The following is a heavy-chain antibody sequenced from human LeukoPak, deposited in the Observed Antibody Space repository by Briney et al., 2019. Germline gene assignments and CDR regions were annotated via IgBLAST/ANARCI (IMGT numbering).Heavy chain of an antibody. Sequence: SVKVSCKASRGTFSNYAISWVRQAPGQGLDWMVGIIPIFGTANYAQKFQGRVTITADESTSTAYMELSSLRSEDTAVYYCARGGYDSSGYLNDWGQGTLVTVSS. CDR2: IIPIFGTA. V-gene: IGHV1-69*13. CDR3: ARGGYDSSGYLND. D-gene: IGHD3-22*01. J-gene: IGHJ4*02. CDR1: RGTFSNYA.